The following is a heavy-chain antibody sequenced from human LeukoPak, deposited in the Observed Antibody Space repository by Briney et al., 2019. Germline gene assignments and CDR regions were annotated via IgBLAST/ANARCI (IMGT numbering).Heavy chain of an antibody. CDR2: IFTSGST. D-gene: IGHD3-10*01. CDR1: GGSISSYY. Sequence: PSETLSLTCTVSGGSISSYYWSWIRQPPGKGLEWIGRIFTSGSTNYNPSLKSRVTMSVDTAKNQFSLKLTSVTAADTAVYYCARGRYGSGSYFFDYWGQGSLVTVSS. V-gene: IGHV4-4*07. CDR3: ARGRYGSGSYFFDY. J-gene: IGHJ4*02.